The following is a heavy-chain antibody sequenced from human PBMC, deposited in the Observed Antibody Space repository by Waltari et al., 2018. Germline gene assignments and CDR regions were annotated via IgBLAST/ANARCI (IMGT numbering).Heavy chain of an antibody. D-gene: IGHD2-2*01. V-gene: IGHV3-48*04. J-gene: IGHJ4*02. CDR1: GFTFSSYS. CDR2: INSDSSTI. CDR3: ARRGYCGSTSCYGAVYFDY. Sequence: EVQLVESGGGLVQPGESLRLSCAASGFTFSSYSMNWVRQAPGKGLEWISYINSDSSTIYYADAVEGRFTISRDNAKNSLYLQMNSLGAEDTAVYYCARRGYCGSTSCYGAVYFDYWGQGTLVTVSS.